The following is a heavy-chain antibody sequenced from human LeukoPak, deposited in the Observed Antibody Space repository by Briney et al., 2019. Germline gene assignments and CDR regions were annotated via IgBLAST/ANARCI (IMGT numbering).Heavy chain of an antibody. CDR2: IYHSGST. CDR3: ARVAYSGSGWYGGYYFDY. J-gene: IGHJ4*02. D-gene: IGHD6-19*01. V-gene: IGHV4-30-2*01. CDR1: GGSISSGGYS. Sequence: SQTLSLTCAVSGGSISSGGYSWSWIRQPPGKGLEWIGYIYHSGSTYYNPSLKSRVTISVDRSKNQFSLKLSSVTAADTAVYYCARVAYSGSGWYGGYYFDYWGQGTLVTVSS.